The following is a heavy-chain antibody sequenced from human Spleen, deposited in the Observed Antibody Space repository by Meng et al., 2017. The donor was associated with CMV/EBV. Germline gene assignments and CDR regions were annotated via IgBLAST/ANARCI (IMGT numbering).Heavy chain of an antibody. CDR2: ISGSSSYI. J-gene: IGHJ5*02. D-gene: IGHD2/OR15-2a*01. Sequence: GESLKISCAASGFTFTDYSMNWVRQAPGKGLEWVSSISGSSSYIYYADSVKGRFTISSDNANNSLYLQMDSLRAEDTALYYCARGGNKWELLSLGFDPWGQGTLVTVSS. V-gene: IGHV3-21*01. CDR1: GFTFTDYS. CDR3: ARGGNKWELLSLGFDP.